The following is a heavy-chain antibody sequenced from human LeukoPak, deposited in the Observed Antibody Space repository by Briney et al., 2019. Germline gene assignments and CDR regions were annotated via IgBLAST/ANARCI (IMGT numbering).Heavy chain of an antibody. CDR3: ARDRSGTYYTFDV. Sequence: SETLSLTCGISGGSIGSSFWNWIRLSPEKGLEWIGYISYSGRTNYSPSLKSRVTISIDTSKNQLSLTLSSVTAADTALYYCARDRSGTYYTFDVWGQGTMVSVSA. CDR1: GGSIGSSF. J-gene: IGHJ3*01. D-gene: IGHD1-26*01. CDR2: ISYSGRT. V-gene: IGHV4-59*13.